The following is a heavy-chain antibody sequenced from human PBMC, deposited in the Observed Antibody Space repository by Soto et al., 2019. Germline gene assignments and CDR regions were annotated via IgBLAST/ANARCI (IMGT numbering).Heavy chain of an antibody. CDR2: IYYSGST. Sequence: PSETLSLTCTVSGGSISSGGYYWSWIRQHPGKGLEWIGYIYYSGSTYYNPSLKSRVTISVDTSKNQFSLKLSSVTAADTAVYYCARDIPTVTTVGAFDIWGQGTMVTVSS. CDR3: ARDIPTVTTVGAFDI. J-gene: IGHJ3*02. CDR1: GGSISSGGYY. D-gene: IGHD4-17*01. V-gene: IGHV4-31*03.